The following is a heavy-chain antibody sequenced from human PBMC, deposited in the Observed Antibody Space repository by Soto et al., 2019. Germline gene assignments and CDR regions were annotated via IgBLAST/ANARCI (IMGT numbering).Heavy chain of an antibody. Sequence: QVQLVQSGAEVKKPGSSVKVSCKASGGTFSSYTISWVRQAPGQGLEWMGRIIPILGIANYAQKFQGRVTITADQSTSTAYMELSSLRSEDTAVYYCASLMSSGYSYGMDVWGQGTTVTVSS. CDR1: GGTFSSYT. D-gene: IGHD3-10*01. V-gene: IGHV1-69*02. CDR2: IIPILGIA. CDR3: ASLMSSGYSYGMDV. J-gene: IGHJ6*02.